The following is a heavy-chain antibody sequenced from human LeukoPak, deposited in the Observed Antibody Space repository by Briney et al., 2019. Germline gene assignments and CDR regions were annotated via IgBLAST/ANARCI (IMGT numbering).Heavy chain of an antibody. CDR1: GFTFSDYY. V-gene: IGHV3-11*01. D-gene: IGHD4-23*01. CDR3: ATDSHGGNSVDAFDI. CDR2: ISSSGSTI. Sequence: GGSLRLSCAASGFTFSDYYMSWIRQAPGKGLEWVSYISSSGSTIYYADSVKGRFTISRDNAKNSLYLQMNSLRSEDTAVYYCATDSHGGNSVDAFDIWGQGTMVTVSS. J-gene: IGHJ3*02.